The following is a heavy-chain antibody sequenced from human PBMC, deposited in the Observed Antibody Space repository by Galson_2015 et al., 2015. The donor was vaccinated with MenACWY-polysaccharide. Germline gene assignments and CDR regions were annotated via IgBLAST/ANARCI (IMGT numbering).Heavy chain of an antibody. CDR1: GLTFSDYG. V-gene: IGHV3-33*01. Sequence: SLRLSCAASGLTFSDYGMHWVRQAPGMGLEWVAVIRHDGSKKFYVDSVKGRFTISRDNSKSTLSLQMNSLRAEDTAVYYCARDISSWYFDLWGRGTLVTVSS. J-gene: IGHJ2*01. CDR3: ARDISSWYFDL. CDR2: IRHDGSKK.